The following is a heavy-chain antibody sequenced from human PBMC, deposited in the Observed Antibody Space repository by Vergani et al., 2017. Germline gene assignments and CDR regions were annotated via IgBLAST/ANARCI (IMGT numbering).Heavy chain of an antibody. Sequence: QLQLQQSGPGLVKPSETLSLTCTVSGGSISSSSYYWGWIRQPPGKGLVWIGSIYYSGSTYYNPSLKSRVTISVDTSKNQFSLKLSSVTAADTAVYYCARNMVTTRNYYYYYYMDVWGKGTTVTVSS. CDR3: ARNMVTTRNYYYYYYMDV. V-gene: IGHV4-39*01. CDR2: IYYSGST. J-gene: IGHJ6*03. D-gene: IGHD4-23*01. CDR1: GGSISSSSYY.